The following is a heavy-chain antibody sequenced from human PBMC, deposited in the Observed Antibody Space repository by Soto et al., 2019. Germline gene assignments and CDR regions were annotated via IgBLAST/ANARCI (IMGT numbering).Heavy chain of an antibody. V-gene: IGHV3-30-3*01. Sequence: QVQLVESGGGVVQPGRSLRLSCAASGFTFSNYAMHWVRQAPGKGLEWVAVISYDGSNKYYADSVKGRFTISRDNSKNTMYLQMNRLRAEHTAVYYCARAPTTVTTAYYFDCWGQGTLVTVSS. J-gene: IGHJ4*02. CDR2: ISYDGSNK. D-gene: IGHD4-17*01. CDR3: ARAPTTVTTAYYFDC. CDR1: GFTFSNYA.